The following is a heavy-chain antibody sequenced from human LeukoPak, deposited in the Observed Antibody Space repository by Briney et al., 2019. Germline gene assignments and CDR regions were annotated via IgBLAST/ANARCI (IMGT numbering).Heavy chain of an antibody. D-gene: IGHD3-22*01. V-gene: IGHV3-30*18. CDR3: AKDPSYDSSGYYYGYFDY. CDR1: GFTFSSYS. CDR2: ISYDGSNK. J-gene: IGHJ4*02. Sequence: GGSLRLSCAASGFTFSSYSMNWVRQAPGKGLEWVAVISYDGSNKYYADSVKGRFTISRDNSKNTLYLQMNSLRAEDTAVYYCAKDPSYDSSGYYYGYFDYWGQGTLVTVSS.